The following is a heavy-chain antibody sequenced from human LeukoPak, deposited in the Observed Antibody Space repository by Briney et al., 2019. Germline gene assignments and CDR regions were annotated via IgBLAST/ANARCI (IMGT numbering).Heavy chain of an antibody. CDR1: GYTFTGYY. CDR2: INPNSGGT. V-gene: IGHV1-2*02. CDR3: ASPGMVTAGYYYYGMDV. J-gene: IGHJ6*02. D-gene: IGHD2-21*02. Sequence: ASVKVSCKASGYTFTGYYMHWVRQAPGQGLEWMGWINPNSGGTNYAQKFQGRVTMTRDTSISTAYMELSRLRSDDTAVYYCASPGMVTAGYYYYGMDVWGQGTTVTVSS.